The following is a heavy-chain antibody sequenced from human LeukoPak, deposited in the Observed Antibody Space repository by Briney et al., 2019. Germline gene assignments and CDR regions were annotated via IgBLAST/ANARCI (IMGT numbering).Heavy chain of an antibody. CDR2: INHSGGS. Sequence: SETLSLTCAVYGGSFNEYHWSWIRQTPGKGLEWIGEINHSGGSNYNPSLKSRVTMSVDTSQNQLSLKLSSVTAADTALYYCAGIPAPGHGFDPRGQGTLVTVSS. CDR1: GGSFNEYH. CDR3: AGIPAPGHGFDP. V-gene: IGHV4-34*01. J-gene: IGHJ5*02. D-gene: IGHD6-13*01.